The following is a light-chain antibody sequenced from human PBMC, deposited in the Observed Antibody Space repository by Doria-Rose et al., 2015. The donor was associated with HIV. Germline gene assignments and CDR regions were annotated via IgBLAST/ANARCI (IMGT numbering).Light chain of an antibody. V-gene: IGKV4-1*01. CDR1: QSLLYTSKNY. J-gene: IGKJ3*01. CDR2: WAS. Sequence: DIQVTQSPESLGMSLGERATLNCKSNQSLLYTSKNYLAWYQQKPGQPPKLLIYWASTRQSWVPARFSGSGSGTDFTLTISSLEAEDVAVYYGQQYYDTPSFGPGTTVDIK. CDR3: QQYYDTPS.